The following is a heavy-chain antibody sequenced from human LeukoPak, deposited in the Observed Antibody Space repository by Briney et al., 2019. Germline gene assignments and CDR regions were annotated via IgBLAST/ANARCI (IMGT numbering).Heavy chain of an antibody. V-gene: IGHV3-23*01. Sequence: GGSLRLSCAASGLFFDNFAMSWVRQAPGKGLVWVSTITSSGSSTYYADSVKGRFTVSRDNSKNTLYLQMNNLRAEDTAVYYCATQLLWFGESVEEGYWGQGTLVTVSS. D-gene: IGHD3-10*01. CDR1: GLFFDNFA. CDR3: ATQLLWFGESVEEGY. CDR2: ITSSGSST. J-gene: IGHJ4*02.